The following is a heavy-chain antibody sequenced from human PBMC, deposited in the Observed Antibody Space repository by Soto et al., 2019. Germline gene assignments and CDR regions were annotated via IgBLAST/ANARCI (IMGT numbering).Heavy chain of an antibody. CDR3: ARERIAVAGGRRRDYYFGRDV. D-gene: IGHD6-19*01. Sequence: SETLSLTCTVSGGSISSGDYYWSWIRQPPGKGLEWIGYIYYSGSTYYNPSLKSRVTISVDTSKNQFSLKLSSVTAADTAVYYCARERIAVAGGRRRDYYFGRDVWGQGTTVTDYS. CDR1: GGSISSGDYY. CDR2: IYYSGST. J-gene: IGHJ6*02. V-gene: IGHV4-30-4*01.